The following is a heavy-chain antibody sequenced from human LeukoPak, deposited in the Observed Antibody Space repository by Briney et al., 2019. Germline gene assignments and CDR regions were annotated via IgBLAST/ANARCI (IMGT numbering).Heavy chain of an antibody. Sequence: TSETLSLTCAVSGYSIRSDYYWAWIRQPPGKGLEWIGKIYHSGSTYYNPSLNSRVTISVDTSKNQFSLRLSSVTAADTAVFYCARVMGYYYYMDVWGTGTTVTVSS. CDR2: IYHSGST. CDR1: GYSIRSDYY. V-gene: IGHV4-38-2*01. CDR3: ARVMGYYYYMDV. D-gene: IGHD3-16*01. J-gene: IGHJ6*03.